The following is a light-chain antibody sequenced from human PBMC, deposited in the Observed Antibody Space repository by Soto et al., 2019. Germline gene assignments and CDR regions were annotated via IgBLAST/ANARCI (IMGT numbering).Light chain of an antibody. CDR1: QSISSR. CDR2: DAS. J-gene: IGKJ4*01. V-gene: IGKV1-5*01. Sequence: DIQMTQSPSTLSASVGDRVTITCRASQSISSRLAWYQQKPGKAPKILIYDASNLESGVPSRFSASGSGTEFTLTISSLQPDEFATYYCQQYNSYSLTFGGGTKVEIK. CDR3: QQYNSYSLT.